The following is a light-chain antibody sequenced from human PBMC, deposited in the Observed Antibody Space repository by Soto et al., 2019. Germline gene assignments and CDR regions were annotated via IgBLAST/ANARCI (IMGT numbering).Light chain of an antibody. CDR1: SSDVGSYNL. V-gene: IGLV2-23*01. CDR3: CSYATISTVV. CDR2: EDN. Sequence: QSALTQPASVSGSPGQSITISCTGTSSDVGSYNLVSWYQQHPGKAPKLMIYEDNKRPSGVSNRFSGSKSGNTASLTISGLQAEDEAHYYCCSYATISTVVFGGGTKLTVL. J-gene: IGLJ3*02.